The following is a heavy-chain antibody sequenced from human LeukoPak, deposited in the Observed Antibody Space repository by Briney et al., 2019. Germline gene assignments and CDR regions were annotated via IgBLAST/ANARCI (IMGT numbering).Heavy chain of an antibody. CDR1: GFTFSDYY. Sequence: GGSLRLSXVASGFTFSDYYMSWIRQTPGKGLEWVSYIRSSGTTIHYADSVKGRFTISRDNAKNSLYLQMNSLRAEDTAVYYCARDRGAVTDVFDYWGQGTLSPSPQ. CDR3: ARDRGAVTDVFDY. D-gene: IGHD6-19*01. J-gene: IGHJ4*02. CDR2: IRSSGTTI. V-gene: IGHV3-11*04.